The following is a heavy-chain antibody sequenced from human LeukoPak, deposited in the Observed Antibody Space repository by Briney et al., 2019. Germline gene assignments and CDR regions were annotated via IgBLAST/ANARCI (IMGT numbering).Heavy chain of an antibody. D-gene: IGHD3-10*01. CDR3: ATKTEILWFGEAPWGP. CDR1: GFTFSYYA. V-gene: IGHV3-30*04. CDR2: ISFDGSNY. Sequence: PGGSLRLSCSASGFTFSYYAMHWVRQAPGKGLEWVAVISFDGSNYYYTDSVKGRFTISRDNSKNTLYLQMNSLGAEDTAVYYCATKTEILWFGEAPWGPWGQGTLVTVSS. J-gene: IGHJ5*02.